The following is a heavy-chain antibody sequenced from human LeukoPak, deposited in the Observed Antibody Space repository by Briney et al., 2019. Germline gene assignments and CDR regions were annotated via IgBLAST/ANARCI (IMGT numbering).Heavy chain of an antibody. D-gene: IGHD7-27*01. J-gene: IGHJ4*02. CDR1: GYTLTELS. V-gene: IGHV1-24*01. CDR3: ASYLPGDPREYYFDY. Sequence: GASVKVSCKVSGYTLTELSMHWVRQAPGKGLEWMGGFDPEDGETIYAQKFQGRVTMTEDTSTDTAYMELSSLRSEDTAVYYCASYLPGDPREYYFDYWGQGTLVTVSS. CDR2: FDPEDGET.